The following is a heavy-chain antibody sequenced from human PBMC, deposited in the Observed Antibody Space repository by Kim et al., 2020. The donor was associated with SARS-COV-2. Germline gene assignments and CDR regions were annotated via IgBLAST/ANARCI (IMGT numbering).Heavy chain of an antibody. CDR2: INPNSGTT. D-gene: IGHD3-10*01. CDR1: GYTFSSYY. J-gene: IGHJ4*02. V-gene: IGHV1-8*02. Sequence: ASVKVSCKASGYTFSSYYINWVRQAPGQGLEWMGGINPNSGTTNYAQKFQGRVTMTTDESISTAYMELSSLRSEDTAVYYCARIRGMTASYFDYWGQGTLVTVSS. CDR3: ARIRGMTASYFDY.